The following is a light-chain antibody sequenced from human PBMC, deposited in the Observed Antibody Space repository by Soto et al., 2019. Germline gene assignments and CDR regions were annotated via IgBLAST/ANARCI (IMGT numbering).Light chain of an antibody. CDR2: SNN. CDR3: EAWDDSMNGYV. Sequence: QSVLTQPPSASGTPGQRVTISCSGSSSNIGSNTVNWYQQLPGTAPKLLIYSNNQRPSGAPDRFSGSKSGTSASLAISGLQSEDEADYYCEAWDDSMNGYVFGTGTKVTVL. CDR1: SSNIGSNT. J-gene: IGLJ1*01. V-gene: IGLV1-44*01.